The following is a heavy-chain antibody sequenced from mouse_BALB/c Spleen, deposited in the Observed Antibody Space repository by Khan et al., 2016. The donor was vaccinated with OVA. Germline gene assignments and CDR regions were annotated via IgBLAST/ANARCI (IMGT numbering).Heavy chain of an antibody. CDR2: ISSGGDYT. J-gene: IGHJ3*01. CDR1: GFTFSSYS. Sequence: EVELVESGGDLVKPGGSLKLSCAASGFTFSSYSMSWVRQTPDKRLEWVATISSGGDYTYYPDNVKGRFTISRDNAKNTLYLQMTSLQSEDTAMYYCASNLTGSFDYWGQGNLVTVSA. CDR3: ASNLTGSFDY. V-gene: IGHV5-6*01. D-gene: IGHD4-1*01.